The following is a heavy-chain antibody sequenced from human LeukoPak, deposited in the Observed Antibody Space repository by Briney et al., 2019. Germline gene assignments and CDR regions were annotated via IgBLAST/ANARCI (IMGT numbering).Heavy chain of an antibody. CDR1: GYTFTTYH. V-gene: IGHV1-2*06. J-gene: IGHJ5*02. CDR2: INPNSGDT. Sequence: ASAKVSCKASGYTFTTYHLHWVRQAPGQGLEWMGRINPNSGDTNYAQKFQGRVTMTTDTSISTAYMDLSGLRSDDTAMYYCAREIRRGAGDWFDPWGQGTLVTVSS. D-gene: IGHD1-26*01. CDR3: AREIRRGAGDWFDP.